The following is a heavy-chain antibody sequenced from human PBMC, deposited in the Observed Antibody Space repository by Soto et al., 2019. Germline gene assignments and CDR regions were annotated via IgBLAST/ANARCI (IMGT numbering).Heavy chain of an antibody. J-gene: IGHJ4*02. CDR3: ARGIAISAASGGDY. CDR1: GFTFSTYT. Sequence: PGGSLRLSCAASGFTFSTYTMNWVRQAPGKGLEWISYLDSGSNIIYYANSVKGRFTISRDNAKDLLSLQMNSLRDEDTAVYYCARGIAISAASGGDYWGQGTLVTVSS. CDR2: LDSGSNII. D-gene: IGHD6-25*01. V-gene: IGHV3-48*02.